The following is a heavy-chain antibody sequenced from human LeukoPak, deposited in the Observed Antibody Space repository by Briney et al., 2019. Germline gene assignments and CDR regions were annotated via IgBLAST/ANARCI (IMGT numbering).Heavy chain of an antibody. D-gene: IGHD1-26*01. Sequence: GGSLRLSCAASGFTFSNYYMSWVSQAPGKGMEWVSYISSSGSTIYYADSVEGRFTISRDNAKNSPYLQMNSLRAEDTAVYYCARRNGIFDYWGQGTLVTGSS. J-gene: IGHJ4*02. V-gene: IGHV3-11*01. CDR2: ISSSGSTI. CDR3: ARRNGIFDY. CDR1: GFTFSNYY.